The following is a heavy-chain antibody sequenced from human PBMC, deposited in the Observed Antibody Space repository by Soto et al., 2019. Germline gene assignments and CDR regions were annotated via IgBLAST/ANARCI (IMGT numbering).Heavy chain of an antibody. V-gene: IGHV3-30-3*01. CDR1: GSTFSSYA. CDR3: ARDGKGATRAFDI. CDR2: ISYDGSNK. J-gene: IGHJ3*02. D-gene: IGHD1-26*01. Sequence: PRGSLILSCAASGSTFSSYALHSVRQSPGKGLEWVAVISYDGSNKYYADSVKGRFTISRDNSKNTLYLQMNSLRAEDTAVYYCARDGKGATRAFDIWGQGTMVTASS.